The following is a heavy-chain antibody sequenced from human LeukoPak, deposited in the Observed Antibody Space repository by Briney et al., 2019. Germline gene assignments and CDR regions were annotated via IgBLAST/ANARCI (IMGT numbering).Heavy chain of an antibody. V-gene: IGHV3-21*01. D-gene: IGHD4-17*01. Sequence: GGSLRLSCAASGFTFSNYNMNWVRQAPGKGLEWVSSIDTTTTYIYYADSVKGRFTISRDNANNSQYLQMNSLTAEDTAVYHCARDGTTTVTPNDYWGRGTLVTVSS. J-gene: IGHJ4*02. CDR3: ARDGTTTVTPNDY. CDR2: IDTTTTYI. CDR1: GFTFSNYN.